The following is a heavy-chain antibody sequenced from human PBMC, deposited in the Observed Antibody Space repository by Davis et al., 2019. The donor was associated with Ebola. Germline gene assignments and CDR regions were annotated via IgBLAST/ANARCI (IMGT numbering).Heavy chain of an antibody. D-gene: IGHD5-12*01. Sequence: HSQTPSLTCAISGDRVSCGAWNWITQSPSRGLEWLGRTYYNSKWYNDYSVSVKSRITINPDTSKNQLSLQVNSVTPEDTAVYYCTRGWLRSKFDYWGRGTLVTVSS. CDR3: TRGWLRSKFDY. CDR2: TYYNSKWYN. J-gene: IGHJ4*02. CDR1: GDRVSCGA. V-gene: IGHV6-1*01.